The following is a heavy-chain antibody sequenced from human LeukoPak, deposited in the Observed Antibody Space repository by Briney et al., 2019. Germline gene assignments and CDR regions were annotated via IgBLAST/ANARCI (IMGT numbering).Heavy chain of an antibody. J-gene: IGHJ5*02. CDR3: AKNGPLLGYCSGGTCNWFDP. D-gene: IGHD2-15*01. CDR2: ISYDGSNK. V-gene: IGHV3-30*18. CDR1: GFTFSSYG. Sequence: GGSLRLSCAASGFTFSSYGMHWVRQAPGKGLEWVAVISYDGSNKYHADSVKGRFTISRDNSKNTLYLQMNSLRAEDTAVYYCAKNGPLLGYCSGGTCNWFDPWGQGTLVTVSS.